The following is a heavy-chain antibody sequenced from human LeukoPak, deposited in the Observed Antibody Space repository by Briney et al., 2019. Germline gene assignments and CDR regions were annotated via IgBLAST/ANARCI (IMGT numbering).Heavy chain of an antibody. CDR2: ISPNGVIT. V-gene: IGHV3-23*01. J-gene: IGHJ4*02. CDR3: AKGPYGDPLSNFDY. CDR1: GFTFRSHG. Sequence: PGGTLRLSCVASGFTFRSHGMNWVRQAPGKGLEWVSGISPNGVITYYADSVKGRFTISRGNSKNTLYLQMNSLRAEDTAVYYCAKGPYGDPLSNFDYWGQGTLVTVSS. D-gene: IGHD4-17*01.